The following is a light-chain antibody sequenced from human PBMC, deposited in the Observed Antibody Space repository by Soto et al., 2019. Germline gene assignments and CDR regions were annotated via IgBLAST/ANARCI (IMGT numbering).Light chain of an antibody. Sequence: QSALTQPASVSGSPGQSITISCTGTSSNVGSYKLVSWYQHHPGKAPQLMIFDVNKRPSGVSNRFSGSTSGNTAALTIAGLNVEDEADYYGWSAGGRPADVFGTGTKLTVL. J-gene: IGLJ1*01. CDR3: WSAGGRPADV. V-gene: IGLV2-23*02. CDR1: SSNVGSYKL. CDR2: DVN.